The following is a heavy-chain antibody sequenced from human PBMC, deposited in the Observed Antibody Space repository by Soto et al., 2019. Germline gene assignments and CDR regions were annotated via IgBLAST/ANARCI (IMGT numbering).Heavy chain of an antibody. CDR1: GFILNNYA. CDR2: IGGSDGDSDDVP. J-gene: IGHJ3*01. Sequence: VQLLESGGDLVQPGGSLRLSCVASGFILNNYAMSWVRQAPRKGLEWVSTIGGSDGDSDDVPWYDNSVKGLLTTYRDCPANALLTNMHYLRAEASALFYCVKRGRNWGAFDFWGYGKTVVVSS. D-gene: IGHD7-27*01. V-gene: IGHV3-23*01. CDR3: VKRGRNWGAFDF.